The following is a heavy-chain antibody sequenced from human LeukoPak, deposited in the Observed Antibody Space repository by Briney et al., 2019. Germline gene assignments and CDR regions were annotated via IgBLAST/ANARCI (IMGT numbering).Heavy chain of an antibody. J-gene: IGHJ4*02. D-gene: IGHD3-10*01. Sequence: PGGSLRLSCAASGFTFSSYEMNWVRQAPGKGLEWVSYISSSGSTIYYADSVKGRFTISRDNAKNSLYLQMNSLRAEDMALYYCAKGLGELLPLGYFDYWGQGTLVTVSS. CDR1: GFTFSSYE. CDR3: AKGLGELLPLGYFDY. V-gene: IGHV3-48*03. CDR2: ISSSGSTI.